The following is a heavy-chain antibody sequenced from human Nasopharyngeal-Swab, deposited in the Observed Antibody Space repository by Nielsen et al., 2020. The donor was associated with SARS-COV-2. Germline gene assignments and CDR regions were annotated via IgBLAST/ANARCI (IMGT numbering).Heavy chain of an antibody. Sequence: SETLSLTCTVSGGSISSGGYYWSWIRQHPGKGLEWIGYIYYSGSTYYNPSLKSRVTISVDTSKNQFSPKLSSVTAADTAVYYCARARVVVPAANNWFDPWGQGTLVTVSS. CDR1: GGSISSGGYY. CDR2: IYYSGST. D-gene: IGHD2-2*01. V-gene: IGHV4-31*03. CDR3: ARARVVVPAANNWFDP. J-gene: IGHJ5*02.